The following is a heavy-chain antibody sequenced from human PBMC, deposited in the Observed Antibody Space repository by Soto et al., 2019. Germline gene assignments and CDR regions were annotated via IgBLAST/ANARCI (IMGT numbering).Heavy chain of an antibody. Sequence: SVKVSCKASGGTFSSYAISWVRQAPGQGLEWMGGIIPIFGTANYAQKFQGRVTITADESTSTAYMELSSLRSEDTAVSYCARAYYYDRSGYYYGWVYFDYWGQGTLVTVSS. CDR3: ARAYYYDRSGYYYGWVYFDY. CDR2: IIPIFGTA. V-gene: IGHV1-69*13. CDR1: GGTFSSYA. D-gene: IGHD3-22*01. J-gene: IGHJ4*02.